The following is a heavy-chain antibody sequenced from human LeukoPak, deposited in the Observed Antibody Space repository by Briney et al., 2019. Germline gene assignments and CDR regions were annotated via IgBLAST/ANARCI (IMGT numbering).Heavy chain of an antibody. CDR3: ARVSTGD. V-gene: IGHV3-53*04. Sequence: RGSLRLSWAASGLSVSINYMSLVRQAPGKGLEWVSVIYSGGSRYYAGSVKGRFTISRHNSNNTLYLQMNSLRADDTAVYYCARVSTGDWGQGTLVTVSS. CDR1: GLSVSINY. CDR2: IYSGGSR. D-gene: IGHD1-1*01. J-gene: IGHJ4*02.